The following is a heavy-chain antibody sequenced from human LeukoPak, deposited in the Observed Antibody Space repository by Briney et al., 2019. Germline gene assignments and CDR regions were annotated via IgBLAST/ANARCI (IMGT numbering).Heavy chain of an antibody. CDR3: ARSFTNGYCSSPSCPDY. CDR1: GYTFTSYD. J-gene: IGHJ4*02. D-gene: IGHD2-2*03. Sequence: ASVKVSCKASGYTFTSYDINWVRQATGQGLEWMGWMNPDRGNTGYAQKFQGRVTMTRDTSISTAYMELSSLRSEDTAVYYCARSFTNGYCSSPSCPDYWGQGTLVTVSS. V-gene: IGHV1-8*01. CDR2: MNPDRGNT.